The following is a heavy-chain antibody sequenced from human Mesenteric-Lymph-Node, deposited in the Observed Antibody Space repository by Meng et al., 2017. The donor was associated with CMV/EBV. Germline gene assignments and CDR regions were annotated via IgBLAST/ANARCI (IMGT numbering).Heavy chain of an antibody. CDR2: VYSGGSST. V-gene: IGHV3-23*03. J-gene: IGHJ4*02. Sequence: GESLKISCAASGFTFSNYPMSWVRQAPGKGLEWVSVVYSGGSSTYYADSVKGRFTISRDDSKNTLYLQMNSLRADDTAVYYCAKDLTYCSGDCYLTPGGYFDYWGQGTLVTVSS. D-gene: IGHD2-21*01. CDR1: GFTFSNYP. CDR3: AKDLTYCSGDCYLTPGGYFDY.